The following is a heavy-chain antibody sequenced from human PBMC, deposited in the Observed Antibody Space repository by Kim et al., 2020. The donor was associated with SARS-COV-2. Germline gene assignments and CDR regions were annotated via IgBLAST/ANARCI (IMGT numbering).Heavy chain of an antibody. CDR3: TTDIRGMVRGVIILEFFSY. CDR1: GFTFSNAW. Sequence: GGSLRLSCAASGFTFSNAWMSWVRQAPGKGLEWVGRIKSKTDGGTTDYAAPVKGRFTISRDDSKNTLYLQMNSLKTEDTAVYYCTTDIRGMVRGVIILEFFSYWGQGTLVTVSS. CDR2: IKSKTDGGTT. V-gene: IGHV3-15*01. J-gene: IGHJ4*02. D-gene: IGHD3-10*01.